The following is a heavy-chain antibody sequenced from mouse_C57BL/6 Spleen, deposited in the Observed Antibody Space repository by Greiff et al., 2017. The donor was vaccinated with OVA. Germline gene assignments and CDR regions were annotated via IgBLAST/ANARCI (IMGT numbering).Heavy chain of an antibody. D-gene: IGHD3-3*01. CDR3: TTGGP. V-gene: IGHV14-4*01. Sequence: EVQLQQSGAELVRPGASVQLSCTASGFTFKDDYMHWVKQRPEQGLEWLGWIDPENGDTEYPSTFQSKATITADTSSNTAYLQLSSLTSENTAVYYCTTGGPWGQGTTLTVSS. J-gene: IGHJ2*01. CDR2: IDPENGDT. CDR1: GFTFKDDY.